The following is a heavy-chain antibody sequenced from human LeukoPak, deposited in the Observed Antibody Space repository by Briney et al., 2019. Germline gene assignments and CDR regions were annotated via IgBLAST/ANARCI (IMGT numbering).Heavy chain of an antibody. CDR1: GFTFSSYA. J-gene: IGHJ4*02. D-gene: IGHD3-3*01. V-gene: IGHV3-64*01. CDR2: ISSNGGST. CDR3: AREVGVTIFDY. Sequence: GGSLRLSCAASGFTFSSYAMHWVRQAPGKGLEYVSAISSNGGSTYYANSVKGRFTISRDSSKNTLYLQMGSLRAEDMAVYYCAREVGVTIFDYWGQGTLVTVSS.